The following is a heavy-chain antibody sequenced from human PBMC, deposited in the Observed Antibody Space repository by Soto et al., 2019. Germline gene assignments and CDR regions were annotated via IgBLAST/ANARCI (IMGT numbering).Heavy chain of an antibody. Sequence: PGGSLRLSCAASGFTFSSYWMSWVRQAPGKGLEWVANIKQDGSEKYYVDSVKGRFTISRDNAKNSLYLQMRDLRPEDTALYFCATWHLREHAYDIWGRGTMVTVSS. J-gene: IGHJ3*02. CDR2: IKQDGSEK. CDR3: ATWHLREHAYDI. CDR1: GFTFSSYW. V-gene: IGHV3-7*03. D-gene: IGHD5-12*01.